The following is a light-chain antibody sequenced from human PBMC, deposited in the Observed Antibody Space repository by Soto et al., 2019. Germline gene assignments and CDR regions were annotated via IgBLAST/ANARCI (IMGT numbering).Light chain of an antibody. CDR3: ATWDDSLNARGV. Sequence: QAVVTQTPSASGTPGQTVTISCSGSRSNIGNNAVSWYQQFPGTAPKLLIYNNNQRPSGVPDRFSGSKSGTSASLAISGFQSEDEADYYCATWDDSLNARGVFGGGTKVTVL. J-gene: IGLJ3*02. CDR1: RSNIGNNA. CDR2: NNN. V-gene: IGLV1-44*01.